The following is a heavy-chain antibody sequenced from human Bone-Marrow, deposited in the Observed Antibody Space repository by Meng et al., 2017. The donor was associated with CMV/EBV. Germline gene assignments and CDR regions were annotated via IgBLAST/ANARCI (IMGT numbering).Heavy chain of an antibody. CDR3: ARPLRQLRNGEFDP. Sequence: ASVKVSCKTSGYTFTQYAVHWVRQAPGRGLEWVGWISTSRGDTNSAQKFQGRVTMTMDMSISTAYMELSSLRSDDTAVYYCARPLRQLRNGEFDPWGQGTLVTVSS. D-gene: IGHD6-6*01. J-gene: IGHJ5*02. CDR2: ISTSRGDT. CDR1: GYTFTQYA. V-gene: IGHV1-2*02.